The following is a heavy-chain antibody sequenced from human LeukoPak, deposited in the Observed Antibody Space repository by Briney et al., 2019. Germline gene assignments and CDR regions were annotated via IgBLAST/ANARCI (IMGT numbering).Heavy chain of an antibody. CDR3: ARETPDSSGWD. V-gene: IGHV3-48*03. CDR1: GFTFSSYE. J-gene: IGHJ4*02. Sequence: GGSLRLSCAASGFTFSSYEMNWVRQAPGKGLEWVSYIGSSGSTVYYADSVKGRFSISRDNAKNSLYLQMNSLRAEDTAVYYCARETPDSSGWDWGQGTLVTVSS. D-gene: IGHD6-19*01. CDR2: IGSSGSTV.